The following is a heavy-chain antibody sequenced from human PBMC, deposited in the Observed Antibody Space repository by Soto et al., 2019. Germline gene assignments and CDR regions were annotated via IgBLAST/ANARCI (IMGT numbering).Heavy chain of an antibody. CDR1: GGTFSSYA. J-gene: IGHJ1*01. V-gene: IGHV1-69*13. D-gene: IGHD6-13*01. Sequence: GASVKVSCKASGGTFSSYAISWVRQAPGQGLEWMGGIIPIFGTANYAQKFQGRVTITADESTSTAYMELSSLRSEDTAVYYCARESGSSSWYRYFQHWGQGTLVTVSS. CDR2: IIPIFGTA. CDR3: ARESGSSSWYRYFQH.